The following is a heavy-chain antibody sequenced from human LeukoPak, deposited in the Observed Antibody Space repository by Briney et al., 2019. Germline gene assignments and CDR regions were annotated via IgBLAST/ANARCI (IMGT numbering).Heavy chain of an antibody. V-gene: IGHV1-18*04. J-gene: IGHJ5*02. D-gene: IGHD2/OR15-2a*01. CDR3: ARDNGFPQNWFDL. Sequence: ASVTVSFKGSGYTFTSYGISWVRQGPGQGLEWMGWISAYNGNTNYTQKLQGRVTITTDTSTSTAYMELRSLRSDDTAVYYCARDNGFPQNWFDLWGQGTLVTVSS. CDR1: GYTFTSYG. CDR2: ISAYNGNT.